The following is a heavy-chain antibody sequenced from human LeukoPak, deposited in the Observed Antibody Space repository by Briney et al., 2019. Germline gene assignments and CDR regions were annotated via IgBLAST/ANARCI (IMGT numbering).Heavy chain of an antibody. CDR1: GFTFSSYA. J-gene: IGHJ6*03. V-gene: IGHV3-23*01. CDR3: ARDREIRSPGYYMDV. Sequence: GGSLRLSCAASGFTFSSYAMSWVRQAPGKGLEWVSAISGSGGSTYYADSVKGRFTISRDNSKNTLYLQMNSLRAEDTAVYYCARDREIRSPGYYMDVWGKGTTVTVSS. CDR2: ISGSGGST. D-gene: IGHD1-26*01.